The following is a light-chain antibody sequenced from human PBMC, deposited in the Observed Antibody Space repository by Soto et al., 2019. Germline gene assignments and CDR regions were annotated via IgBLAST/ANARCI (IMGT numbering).Light chain of an antibody. J-gene: IGKJ4*01. CDR1: QSVTSW. CDR3: QQYSSYLT. CDR2: TAS. Sequence: DIQMTQSPSTLSASVGDRVTITCRASQSVTSWLAWYQQKPGKAPKLLIYTASSLESGVPSRFSGSGSGTEFTLTISGLQPDDFATYYCQQYSSYLTFGGGTKVEIK. V-gene: IGKV1-5*03.